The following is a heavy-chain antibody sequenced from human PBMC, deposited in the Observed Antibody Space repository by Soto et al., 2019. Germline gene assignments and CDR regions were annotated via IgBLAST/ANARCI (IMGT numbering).Heavy chain of an antibody. J-gene: IGHJ6*02. CDR1: GGSISSGGYY. V-gene: IGHV4-31*03. CDR2: VYYSGST. Sequence: QVQLQESGPGLVKPSQTLSLTCTVSGGSISSGGYYWSWIRQHPGKGLEWIGYVYYSGSTYYNPSLKSRVTISVDTSTTRFSLKLSSVTAADTAVYDCARVCGGDCHHGMDVWGQGTTVTVSS. D-gene: IGHD2-21*02. CDR3: ARVCGGDCHHGMDV.